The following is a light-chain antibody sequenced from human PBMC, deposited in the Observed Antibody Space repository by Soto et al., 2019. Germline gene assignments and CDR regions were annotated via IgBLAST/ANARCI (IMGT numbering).Light chain of an antibody. CDR2: LGS. J-gene: IGKJ1*01. CDR1: QSLLHSNGYNY. CDR3: MQALQTPWT. V-gene: IGKV2-28*01. Sequence: DIVMTQSPLSLPVTPGEPASISCRSSQSLLHSNGYNYLDWYLQKPGQSPQLLIYLGSNRASGVXDXXSGSGSGTDFTLKISRVEAEDVGVYYCMQALQTPWTFDQGTKVEIK.